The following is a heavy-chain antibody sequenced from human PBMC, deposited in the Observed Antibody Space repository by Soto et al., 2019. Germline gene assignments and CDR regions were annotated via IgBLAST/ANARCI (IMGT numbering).Heavy chain of an antibody. CDR1: GVSVSSGWFY. D-gene: IGHD4-17*01. J-gene: IGHJ4*02. Sequence: QVQLQESGPGLVKPSETLSLTCSVSGVSVSSGWFYWAWIRQPPGQGLEWIGFVSNSGTTHYKPYLKSRVTISVDTSRSQIPLAVNSLTAADTAGYYCARGATVTQYDYWGQGTQVNVAS. CDR2: VSNSGTT. CDR3: ARGATVTQYDY. V-gene: IGHV4-61*01.